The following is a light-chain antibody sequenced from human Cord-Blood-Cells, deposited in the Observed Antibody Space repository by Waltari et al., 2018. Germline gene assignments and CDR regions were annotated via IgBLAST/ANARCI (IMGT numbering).Light chain of an antibody. J-gene: IGLJ3*02. CDR1: SSDDGGCNY. V-gene: IGLV2-14*01. Sequence: ALTPHAAFAASPGQSITTSCTGTSSDDGGCNYVSWYQQHPGKAPNLMIYDVSNRPSGVSNRFSGSKSGNTASLTISGLQAEDEADYYCSSYTSSSTWVFGGGTKLTVL. CDR3: SSYTSSSTWV. CDR2: DVS.